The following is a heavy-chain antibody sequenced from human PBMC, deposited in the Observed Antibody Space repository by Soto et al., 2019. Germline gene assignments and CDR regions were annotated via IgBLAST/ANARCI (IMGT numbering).Heavy chain of an antibody. CDR2: ISGSDGKT. CDR1: GFSFGSYA. Sequence: GGSLRLCCAASGFSFGSYALSWVRQAPGKGLEWVSTISGSDGKTFYADSVKGRFSISRDTSQSTLYLQMNSLRADDTAMYYCARWSYLDYWGQGTRVTVSS. D-gene: IGHD3-3*01. V-gene: IGHV3-23*01. J-gene: IGHJ4*02. CDR3: ARWSYLDY.